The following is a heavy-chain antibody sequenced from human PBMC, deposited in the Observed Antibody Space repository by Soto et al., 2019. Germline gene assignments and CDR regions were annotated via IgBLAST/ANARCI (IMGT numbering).Heavy chain of an antibody. J-gene: IGHJ4*02. CDR2: IYYSGST. CDR3: ARVVVHHREYSSSAGTEFDY. Sequence: SETLSLTCTVSGGSISSGGYYWSWIRQHPGKGLEWIGYIYYSGSTYYNPSLKSRVTISVDTSKNQFSLKLSSVTAADTAVYYCARVVVHHREYSSSAGTEFDYWGQGTLVTVSS. CDR1: GGSISSGGYY. D-gene: IGHD6-6*01. V-gene: IGHV4-31*03.